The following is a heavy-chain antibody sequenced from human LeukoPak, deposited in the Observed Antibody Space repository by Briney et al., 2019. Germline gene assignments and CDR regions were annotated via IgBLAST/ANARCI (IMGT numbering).Heavy chain of an antibody. Sequence: PGGSLRLSCAASGFTFDDYAMHWVRQAPGKGLEWVSLISWDGGSTYYADSVKGRFTISRDNSKNSLYLQMNSLRAEDTALYYCAKSRLKYCSGGSCYSSVFDYWGQGTLVTVSS. V-gene: IGHV3-43D*03. CDR3: AKSRLKYCSGGSCYSSVFDY. J-gene: IGHJ4*02. D-gene: IGHD2-15*01. CDR1: GFTFDDYA. CDR2: ISWDGGST.